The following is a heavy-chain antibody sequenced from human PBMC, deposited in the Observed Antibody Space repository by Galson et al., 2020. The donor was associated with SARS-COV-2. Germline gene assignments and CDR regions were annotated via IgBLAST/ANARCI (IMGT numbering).Heavy chain of an antibody. Sequence: SETLSLTCTVSGGSVSTSPYYWGWIRQPPGKELEWVGYIYFSGDTYYNPSLQSRITISVDTSKNQFSLKLTSLTAADTAVYYCARHADWGSQIVVWGQGTLVTVSS. D-gene: IGHD7-27*01. J-gene: IGHJ4*02. CDR2: IYFSGDT. V-gene: IGHV4-39*01. CDR3: ARHADWGSQIVV. CDR1: GGSVSTSPYY.